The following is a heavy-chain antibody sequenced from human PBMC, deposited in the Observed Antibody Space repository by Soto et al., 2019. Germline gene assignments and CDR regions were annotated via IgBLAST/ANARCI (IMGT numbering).Heavy chain of an antibody. J-gene: IGHJ6*02. CDR3: ARVPDV. CDR2: IYHSGST. V-gene: IGHV4-30-2*01. Sequence: HLQLQESGSGLVKPSQTLSLTSAVSGGPITSAGSSGTWIRQQPGKGLEGIGYIYHSGSTYYNPSLKPRVTISVDRSKNQFSLKLSSVTAADTAVYYCARVPDVWGQGTTVTVSS. CDR1: GGPITSAGSS.